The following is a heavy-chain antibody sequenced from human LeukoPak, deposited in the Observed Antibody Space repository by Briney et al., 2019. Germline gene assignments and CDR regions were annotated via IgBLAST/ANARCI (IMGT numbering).Heavy chain of an antibody. D-gene: IGHD4-17*01. CDR3: ARVANYGDYRHYYYGMDV. CDR1: GFTFSSYS. J-gene: IGHJ6*02. Sequence: GGSLRLSCAASGFTFSSYSMNWVRQAPGKGLEWVSSISSSSSYIYYADSVKGRFTISRDNAKNSLYLQTNSLRAEDTAVYCCARVANYGDYRHYYYGMDVWGQGTTVTVSS. CDR2: ISSSSSYI. V-gene: IGHV3-21*01.